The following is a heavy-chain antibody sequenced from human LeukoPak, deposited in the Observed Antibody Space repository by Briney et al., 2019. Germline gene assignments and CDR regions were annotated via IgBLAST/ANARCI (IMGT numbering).Heavy chain of an antibody. V-gene: IGHV4-59*01. CDR2: ISSSGST. CDR1: GDSISSYS. D-gene: IGHD3-10*01. Sequence: SETLSLTCTVSGDSISSYSWSWIRQPPGKGLEWIGYISSSGSTNYSPSLKSRVTISVDTSKNQFSLKLSSVTAADTAVYYCARESSLEEWFDPWGQGTLVTVSS. CDR3: ARESSLEEWFDP. J-gene: IGHJ5*02.